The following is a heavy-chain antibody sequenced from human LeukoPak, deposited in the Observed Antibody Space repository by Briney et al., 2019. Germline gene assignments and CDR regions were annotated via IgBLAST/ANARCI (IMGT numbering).Heavy chain of an antibody. Sequence: SETLSLTCAVYGGSFSGYYWSWIRQPPGKGLEWIGEINHSGSTNYNPSLKSRVTISVDTSKNQFSLKRSSVTAADTAVYYCARGPYYDILFRDWGSYYYYMDVWGKGTTVTVSS. J-gene: IGHJ6*03. CDR2: INHSGST. D-gene: IGHD3-9*01. CDR3: ARGPYYDILFRDWGSYYYYMDV. V-gene: IGHV4-34*01. CDR1: GGSFSGYY.